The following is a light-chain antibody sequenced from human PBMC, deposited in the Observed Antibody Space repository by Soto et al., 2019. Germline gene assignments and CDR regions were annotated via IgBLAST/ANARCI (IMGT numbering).Light chain of an antibody. V-gene: IGLV2-14*01. CDR3: SSYTSSSTLV. CDR2: DVS. CDR1: SSDVGGYSY. J-gene: IGLJ2*01. Sequence: QSALTQPASVSGSPGQSITISCTGTSSDVGGYSYVSWYQQHAGKAPKLMIYDVSNRPSGVSNRFSGSKSGNTASLTISGLQAEDEADYYCSSYTSSSTLVFGGGTKLTVL.